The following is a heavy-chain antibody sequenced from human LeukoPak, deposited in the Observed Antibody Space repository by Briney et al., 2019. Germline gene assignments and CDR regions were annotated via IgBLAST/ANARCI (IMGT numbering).Heavy chain of an antibody. Sequence: GGSLRLSCAASGFTFSDYYMSWIRQAPGKGLEWVSYISSSGSTIYYADSVKGRFTISRDNAKSSLYLQMNSLRAEDTAVYYCARELLALQYDSSDYYDYWGQGTLVTVSS. CDR1: GFTFSDYY. V-gene: IGHV3-11*04. CDR3: ARELLALQYDSSDYYDY. D-gene: IGHD3-22*01. J-gene: IGHJ4*02. CDR2: ISSSGSTI.